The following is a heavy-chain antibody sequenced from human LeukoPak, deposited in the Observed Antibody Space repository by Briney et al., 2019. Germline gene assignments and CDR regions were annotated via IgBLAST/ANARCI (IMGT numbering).Heavy chain of an antibody. V-gene: IGHV3-11*05. J-gene: IGHJ4*02. D-gene: IGHD3-22*01. CDR1: GFTVSSYY. CDR3: ARGGVRDYYDNSGYYQK. Sequence: GGSLRLSCAASGFTVSSYYMSWIRQAPGKGLECVAYISSTGTYTDYADSVKGRFTISRDNAKNSLNLQMNSLRAEDTAVYYCARGGVRDYYDNSGYYQKWGQGTLVTVSS. CDR2: ISSTGTYT.